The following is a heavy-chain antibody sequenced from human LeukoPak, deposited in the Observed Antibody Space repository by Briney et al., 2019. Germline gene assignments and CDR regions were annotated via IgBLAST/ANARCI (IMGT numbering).Heavy chain of an antibody. V-gene: IGHV3-74*01. CDR3: ARGRPHGNDY. D-gene: IGHD4-23*01. Sequence: GGSLRLSWAASGFTFSSYWMNWVRQAPGKGLVWVSRIASDGSSTTYADSVKGRFSISRDNAKNTLYLQMNSLRVEDTAVYYCARGRPHGNDYWGQGTLVTVSS. CDR1: GFTFSSYW. CDR2: IASDGSST. J-gene: IGHJ4*02.